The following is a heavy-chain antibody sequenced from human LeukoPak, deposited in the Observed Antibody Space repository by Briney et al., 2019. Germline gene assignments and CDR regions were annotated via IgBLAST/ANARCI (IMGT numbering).Heavy chain of an antibody. CDR1: GFAFSRYW. Sequence: GGSLRLSCAASGFAFSRYWMHWVRQAPGKGLGWVSRTNTDGSNTNYADSVKGRFTISTDNSKSTLYLQMNSLRAEDTSVYYCARCYSDYYYFDSWGQGTLVTVSS. CDR3: ARCYSDYYYFDS. V-gene: IGHV3-74*01. D-gene: IGHD4-11*01. J-gene: IGHJ4*02. CDR2: TNTDGSNT.